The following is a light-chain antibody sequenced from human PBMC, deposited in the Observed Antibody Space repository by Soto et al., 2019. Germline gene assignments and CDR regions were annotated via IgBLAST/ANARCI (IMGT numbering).Light chain of an antibody. CDR1: QSVSSNN. Sequence: EIVLTQSPGTLSLSPGERATLSCRASQSVSSNNSAWYQQRPGQAPRVVIYGASTRATGIPERFSGSGSGTDFTLTISRLEPEDFAVYYWQQYGSSPFTFGPGTKVDIK. V-gene: IGKV3-20*01. CDR3: QQYGSSPFT. CDR2: GAS. J-gene: IGKJ3*01.